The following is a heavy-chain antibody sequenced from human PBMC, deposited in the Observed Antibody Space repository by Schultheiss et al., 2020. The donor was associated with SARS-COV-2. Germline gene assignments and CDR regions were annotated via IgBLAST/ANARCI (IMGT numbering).Heavy chain of an antibody. D-gene: IGHD2-15*01. CDR3: AKDQAYSNWFDP. V-gene: IGHV3-72*01. CDR1: GFTFSDHY. Sequence: GESLKISCAASGFTFSDHYMDWVRQAPGKGLEWVGRTRNKANSYTTEYAASVKGRFTISRDDSKNSLYLQMNSLKTEDTAVYYCAKDQAYSNWFDPWGQGTLVTVSS. J-gene: IGHJ5*02. CDR2: TRNKANSYTT.